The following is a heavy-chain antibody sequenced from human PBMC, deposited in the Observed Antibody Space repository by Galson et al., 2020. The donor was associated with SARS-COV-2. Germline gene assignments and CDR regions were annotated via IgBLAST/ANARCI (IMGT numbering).Heavy chain of an antibody. Sequence: ASETLSLTCTVSGGSISSYYWSWIRQPPGKGLEWIGYIYYSGSTNYNPSLKSRVTISVDTSKNQFSLKLSSVTAADTAVYYCARGEGTMVRGVKSPRAFDIWGQGTMVTVSS. CDR2: IYYSGST. CDR3: ARGEGTMVRGVKSPRAFDI. CDR1: GGSISSYY. V-gene: IGHV4-59*01. J-gene: IGHJ3*02. D-gene: IGHD3-10*01.